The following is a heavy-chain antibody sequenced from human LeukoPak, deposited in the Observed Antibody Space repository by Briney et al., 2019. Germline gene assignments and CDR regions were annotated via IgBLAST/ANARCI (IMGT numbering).Heavy chain of an antibody. CDR1: GGSISSYY. D-gene: IGHD1-1*01. Sequence: NSSETLSLTCTVSGGSISSYYWSWIRQPPGKGLEWIGYIYYSGSTNYNPSLKSRVTISVDTSKNQFSLKLSSVTAADTAVYYCARGQLFDYWGQGTLVTVSS. V-gene: IGHV4-59*01. J-gene: IGHJ4*02. CDR2: IYYSGST. CDR3: ARGQLFDY.